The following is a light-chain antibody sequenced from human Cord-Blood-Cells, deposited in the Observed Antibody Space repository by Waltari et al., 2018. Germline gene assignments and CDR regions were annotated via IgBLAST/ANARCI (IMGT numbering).Light chain of an antibody. CDR3: QAWDSSTGV. V-gene: IGLV3-1*01. Sequence: SYELTQPPSVSVSPGQTASITCSGDKLGDKYACWYQQKPGQSPVLVIYQDSKRASGIPERIAGSTSGNTATLTISGTQGMDEADYYCQAWDSSTGVFGTGTKVTVL. CDR1: KLGDKY. J-gene: IGLJ1*01. CDR2: QDS.